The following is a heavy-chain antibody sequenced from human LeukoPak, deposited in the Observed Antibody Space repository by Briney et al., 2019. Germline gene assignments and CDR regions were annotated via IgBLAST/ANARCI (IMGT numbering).Heavy chain of an antibody. CDR2: INHSGST. CDR3: ARGYDYGDPIDY. Sequence: SETLSLTCAVYGGSFSGNYWSWIRQPPGKGLEWIGEINHSGSTNYNPSLKSRVTISVDTSKNQFSLKLSSVTAADTAVYYCARGYDYGDPIDYWGQGTLVTVSS. V-gene: IGHV4-34*01. CDR1: GGSFSGNY. J-gene: IGHJ4*02. D-gene: IGHD4-17*01.